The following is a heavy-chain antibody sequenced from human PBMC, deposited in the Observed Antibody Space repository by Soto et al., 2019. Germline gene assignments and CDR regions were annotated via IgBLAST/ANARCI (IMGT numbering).Heavy chain of an antibody. Sequence: QVQLVQSGAEVKKPGSSLRVSCKASGGTFTSYIISWVRQAPGQGLEWMGGIIPIFGKPTYAQKFEGRVTLTADASTSTAYLELSSLRSEDTAVYFCATDNYSGNYRFDYWGQGTLVTVSS. CDR2: IIPIFGKP. V-gene: IGHV1-69*01. J-gene: IGHJ4*02. CDR1: GGTFTSYI. CDR3: ATDNYSGNYRFDY. D-gene: IGHD1-26*01.